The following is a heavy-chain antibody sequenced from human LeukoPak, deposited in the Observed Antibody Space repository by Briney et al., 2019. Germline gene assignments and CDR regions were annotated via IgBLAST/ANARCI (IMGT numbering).Heavy chain of an antibody. D-gene: IGHD6-13*01. Sequence: GGSLRLSCAASGFTFSSYSMNWVRQAPGKGLEWVSYISSSSSTIYYADSVKGRFTISRDNAKNSLYLQMNSLRAEDTAVYYCARTGWSSRGYWGQGTLVTVSS. J-gene: IGHJ4*02. CDR2: ISSSSSTI. CDR1: GFTFSSYS. V-gene: IGHV3-48*01. CDR3: ARTGWSSRGY.